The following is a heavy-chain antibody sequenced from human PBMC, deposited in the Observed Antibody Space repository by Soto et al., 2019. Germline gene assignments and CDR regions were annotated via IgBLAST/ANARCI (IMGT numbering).Heavy chain of an antibody. CDR2: ISSSSSTI. CDR3: ARDGWRAGNDY. D-gene: IGHD3-10*01. V-gene: IGHV3-48*01. Sequence: EVQLVESGGGLVQPGGSLRLSCAASGFTFSSYSMNWVRQAPGKGLEWVSYISSSSSTIYYADFVKGRFTISRDNAKNSLYLQMNSLRAEDTAVYYCARDGWRAGNDYWGQGTLVTVSS. J-gene: IGHJ4*02. CDR1: GFTFSSYS.